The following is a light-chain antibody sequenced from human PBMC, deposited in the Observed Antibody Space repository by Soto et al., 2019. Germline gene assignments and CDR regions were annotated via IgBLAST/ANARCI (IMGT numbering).Light chain of an antibody. J-gene: IGKJ1*01. CDR3: QQYNSYPRT. Sequence: DIQMTQSPSSLSASVGDRVTITCQASQDISNYLNWYQQKPGKAPRLLIYDASSLESGVPSRFSGSGSGTEFTLTISSLQPDDFATYYCQQYNSYPRTFGQGTKVEIK. V-gene: IGKV1-33*01. CDR1: QDISNY. CDR2: DAS.